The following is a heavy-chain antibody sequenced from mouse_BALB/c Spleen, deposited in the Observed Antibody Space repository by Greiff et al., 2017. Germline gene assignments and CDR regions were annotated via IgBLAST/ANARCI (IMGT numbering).Heavy chain of an antibody. D-gene: IGHD3-1*01. CDR3: ARGRIPRGFFAY. J-gene: IGHJ3*01. CDR2: IFPGSGST. CDR1: GYSFSSYL. Sequence: VQLQQSGAELMKPGASVKISCKASGYSFSSYLIEWVKQRPGQGLEWIGGIFPGSGSTISNKKFKGTATFTADTSSNTAYMQLSSLTSEESAVYYCARGRIPRGFFAYWGQGTLVTVSA. V-gene: IGHV1-9*01.